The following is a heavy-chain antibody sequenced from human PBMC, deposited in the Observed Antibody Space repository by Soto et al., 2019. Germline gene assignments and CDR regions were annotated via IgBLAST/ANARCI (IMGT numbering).Heavy chain of an antibody. CDR1: GFKFTDYW. Sequence: PGESLKISCRASGFKFTDYWIAWVRQMPGKGLEWMGIFYAGDSDSKYSPSFQGQVTTSVDKSINTAYLQWRGLRASDTATYYCARLGYYYDSTGLGAFDIWGQGTMVTVSS. CDR3: ARLGYYYDSTGLGAFDI. V-gene: IGHV5-51*01. CDR2: FYAGDSDS. D-gene: IGHD3-22*01. J-gene: IGHJ3*02.